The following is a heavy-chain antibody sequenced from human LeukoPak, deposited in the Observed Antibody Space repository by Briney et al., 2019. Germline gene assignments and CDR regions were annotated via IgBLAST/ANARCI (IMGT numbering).Heavy chain of an antibody. CDR2: ISSSSSTI. Sequence: PVGSLRLSCAASGFTFSSYSMNWVRQAPGKGLEWVSYISSSSSTIYYADSVKGRFTISRDNAKNSLYLQMNSLRAEDTAVYYCARVPNYSSVDYWGQGTLVTVSS. D-gene: IGHD6-19*01. V-gene: IGHV3-48*01. CDR3: ARVPNYSSVDY. CDR1: GFTFSSYS. J-gene: IGHJ4*02.